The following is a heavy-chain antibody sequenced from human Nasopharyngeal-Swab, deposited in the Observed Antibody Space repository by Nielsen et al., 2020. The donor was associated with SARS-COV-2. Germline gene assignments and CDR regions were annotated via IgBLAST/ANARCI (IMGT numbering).Heavy chain of an antibody. V-gene: IGHV3-21*01. CDR3: ARDGFGESPYYYYYGMDV. D-gene: IGHD3-10*01. Sequence: GESLKISCAASGFTFSNYSMNWVRQAPGKGLEWVSSISSSTSYIYYADSVKSRFTITRDNAKNPLHLQMNSLRAEDTAVYYCARDGFGESPYYYYYGMDVWGQGTTVTVSS. CDR1: GFTFSNYS. CDR2: ISSSTSYI. J-gene: IGHJ6*02.